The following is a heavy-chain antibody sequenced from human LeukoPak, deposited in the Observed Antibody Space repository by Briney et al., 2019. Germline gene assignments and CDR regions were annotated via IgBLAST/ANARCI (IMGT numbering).Heavy chain of an antibody. CDR3: ARYVTNVGYCSGGSCEPSYYFDY. J-gene: IGHJ4*02. Sequence: SETLSLTCTVSGGSISSYYWNWIRQPAGKGLEWIGRIYSSGSTNYNPSLKSRVTISVDTSKNQFSLKLSSVTAADTAVYYCARYVTNVGYCSGGSCEPSYYFDYWGQGTLVTVSS. CDR2: IYSSGST. D-gene: IGHD2-15*01. CDR1: GGSISSYY. V-gene: IGHV4-4*07.